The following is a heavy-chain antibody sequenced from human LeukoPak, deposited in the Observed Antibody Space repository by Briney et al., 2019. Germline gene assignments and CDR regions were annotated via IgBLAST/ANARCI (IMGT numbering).Heavy chain of an antibody. CDR3: ASGSGSYRTPYYYMDV. Sequence: GGSLRLSCAASGFAVSSNYMSWVRQAPGKGLEWVSVIYSGGSTYYADSVKGRFTISRDNSKNTLYLQMNNLRAEDTAVYYCASGSGSYRTPYYYMDVWGKGTTVTVSS. CDR1: GFAVSSNY. D-gene: IGHD3-10*01. V-gene: IGHV3-53*01. J-gene: IGHJ6*03. CDR2: IYSGGST.